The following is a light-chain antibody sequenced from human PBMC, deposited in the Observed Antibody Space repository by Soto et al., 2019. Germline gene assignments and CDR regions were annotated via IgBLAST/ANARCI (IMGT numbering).Light chain of an antibody. J-gene: IGLJ1*01. Sequence: QSALTQPASLSGSPGQSITISCTGTSSDIGAYDYVSWFQQHPGKAPKLMISEVNNRPPGVSNRFSGSKSGNTAYLTISGLQVEDEAKYFCYSFTSTSTHVCGTGTKVTVL. V-gene: IGLV2-14*01. CDR3: YSFTSTSTHV. CDR2: EVN. CDR1: SSDIGAYDY.